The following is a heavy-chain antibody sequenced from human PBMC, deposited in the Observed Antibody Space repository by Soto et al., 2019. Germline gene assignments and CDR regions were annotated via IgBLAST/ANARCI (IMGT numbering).Heavy chain of an antibody. D-gene: IGHD3-22*01. CDR3: ARDRAPYYDSSGYSHDAFDI. Sequence: PGGSLRLSCAASGFTFSSYWMSWVRQAPGKGLEWVANIKQDGSEKYYVDSVKGRFTISRDNAKNSLYLQMNSLRAEDTAVYYCARDRAPYYDSSGYSHDAFDIWGQGTMVTVSS. J-gene: IGHJ3*02. V-gene: IGHV3-7*03. CDR1: GFTFSSYW. CDR2: IKQDGSEK.